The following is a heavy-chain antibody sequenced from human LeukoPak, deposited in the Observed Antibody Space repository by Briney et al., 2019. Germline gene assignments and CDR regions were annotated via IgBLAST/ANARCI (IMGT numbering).Heavy chain of an antibody. V-gene: IGHV3-48*01. CDR2: ISSSGSTI. D-gene: IGHD5-12*01. J-gene: IGHJ3*02. CDR3: ARSRATYAFDI. Sequence: PGGSLRLSCTASGFTFSCYSMNWVRQAPGKGLEWVSYISSSGSTIYYADSVKGQFTISRYNAMNSLYLQMNSLRAEDTAVYYCARSRATYAFDIWGQGTMVTVSS. CDR1: GFTFSCYS.